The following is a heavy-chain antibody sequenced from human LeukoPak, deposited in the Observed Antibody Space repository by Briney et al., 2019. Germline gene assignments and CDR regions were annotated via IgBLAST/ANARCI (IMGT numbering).Heavy chain of an antibody. CDR1: GGSISSYY. V-gene: IGHV4-59*08. CDR2: IYYSGST. D-gene: IGHD5/OR15-5a*01. Sequence: SETLSLTCTVSGGSISSYYWSWVRQPPGKGLEWIGYIYYSGSTNYNPSLKSRVTISVDTSENQFSLKLSSVTAADTAVYYCAKYVSTGWFDPWGQGTLVTVSS. J-gene: IGHJ5*02. CDR3: AKYVSTGWFDP.